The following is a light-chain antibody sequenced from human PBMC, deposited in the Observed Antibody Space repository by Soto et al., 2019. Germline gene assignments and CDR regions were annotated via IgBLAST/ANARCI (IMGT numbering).Light chain of an antibody. V-gene: IGKV1-6*01. CDR2: ATS. J-gene: IGKJ1*01. CDR3: IQDFISPLT. CDR1: QGIRGD. Sequence: IQMTQSPSSLSASLGDRVTITCRASQGIRGDLGWYQQKPGKAPKLLISATSTLQSGVPSRFSGRGSGTNFTLTISSLQPEDFATYYCIQDFISPLTVGQGTKVDTK.